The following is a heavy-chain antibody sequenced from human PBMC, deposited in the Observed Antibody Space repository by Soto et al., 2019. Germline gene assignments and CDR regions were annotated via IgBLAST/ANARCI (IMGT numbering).Heavy chain of an antibody. J-gene: IGHJ4*02. CDR3: AKKTALVTAIAPLDY. CDR2: ISGSGGST. CDR1: GFTFSSYA. V-gene: IGHV3-23*01. Sequence: EVQLLESGGGLVQPGGSLRLSCAASGFTFSSYAMSWVRQAPGKGLEWVSAISGSGGSTYYADSVKGRFTISRDNSKNKLYLQMNSLRAEDTAVYYCAKKTALVTAIAPLDYWGQGTLVTVSS. D-gene: IGHD2-21*02.